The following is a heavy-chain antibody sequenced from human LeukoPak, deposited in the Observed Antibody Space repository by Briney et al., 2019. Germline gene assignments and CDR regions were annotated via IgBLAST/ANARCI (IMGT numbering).Heavy chain of an antibody. CDR2: INHSGST. V-gene: IGHV4-34*01. J-gene: IGHJ5*02. D-gene: IGHD2-15*01. Sequence: SETLSLTCAVYGGSFGGYYWSWIRQPPGKGLEWIGEINHSGSTNYNPSLKSRVTISVDTSKNQFSLKLSSVTAADTAVYYCARVTPYCSGGSCYPGWFDPWGQGTLVTVSS. CDR1: GGSFGGYY. CDR3: ARVTPYCSGGSCYPGWFDP.